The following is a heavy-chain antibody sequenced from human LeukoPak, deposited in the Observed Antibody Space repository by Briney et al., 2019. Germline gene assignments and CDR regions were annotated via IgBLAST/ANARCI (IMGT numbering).Heavy chain of an antibody. CDR3: ARDRMDYYDSSSYFDY. Sequence: GGSLRLSCVASGFTFNNYAMSWVRQAPGRGLEWASSTAGSGISKYYADSVKGRFTISRDNSKNTLYLQMNSLRAEDTAVYYCARDRMDYYDSSSYFDYWGQGTLVTVSS. V-gene: IGHV3-23*01. CDR1: GFTFNNYA. CDR2: TAGSGISK. D-gene: IGHD3-22*01. J-gene: IGHJ4*02.